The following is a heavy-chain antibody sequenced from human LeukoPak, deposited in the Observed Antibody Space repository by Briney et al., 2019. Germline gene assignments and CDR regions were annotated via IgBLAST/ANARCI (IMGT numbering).Heavy chain of an antibody. CDR3: ATYGDKPY. D-gene: IGHD4-17*01. CDR1: GFTFDDYG. Sequence: GGSLRLSCAASGFTFDDYGMSWVRQAPGKGLEYVSAISSNGGSTYYANSVKGRFTISRDNSKNTLYLQMGSLRAEDMAVYYCATYGDKPYWGQGTLVTVSS. CDR2: ISSNGGST. V-gene: IGHV3-64*01. J-gene: IGHJ4*02.